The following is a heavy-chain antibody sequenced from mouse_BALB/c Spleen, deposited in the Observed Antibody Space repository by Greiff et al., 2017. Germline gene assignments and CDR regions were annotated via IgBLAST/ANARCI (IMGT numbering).Heavy chain of an antibody. CDR2: ISDGGSYT. CDR1: GFTFSDYY. V-gene: IGHV5-4*02. Sequence: EVMLVESGGGLVKPGGSLKLSCAASGFTFSDYYMYWVRQTPEKRLEWVATISDGGSYTYYPDSVKGRFTISRDNAKNNLYLQMSSLKSEDTAMYYFARYYAMDYWGQGTSVTVSS. CDR3: ARYYAMDY. J-gene: IGHJ4*01.